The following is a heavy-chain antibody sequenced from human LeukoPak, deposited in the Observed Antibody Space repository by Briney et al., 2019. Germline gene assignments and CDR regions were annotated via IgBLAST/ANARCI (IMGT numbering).Heavy chain of an antibody. Sequence: GGSLRLSCAASGFTFSSYAMSWVRQAPGKGLEWVSSICGSNNSSYYAHSVKGRFTVSRDNSKNTLYLQMSSLRAEDTAVYHCAKGGSGSCYSWIDYWGQGSLVTVSS. D-gene: IGHD2-15*01. J-gene: IGHJ4*02. CDR2: ICGSNNSS. CDR1: GFTFSSYA. V-gene: IGHV3-23*01. CDR3: AKGGSGSCYSWIDY.